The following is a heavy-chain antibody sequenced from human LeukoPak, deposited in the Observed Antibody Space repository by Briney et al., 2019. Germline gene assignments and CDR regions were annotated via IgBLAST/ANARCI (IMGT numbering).Heavy chain of an antibody. CDR1: GFTFSSYA. V-gene: IGHV3-30*18. CDR3: AKDLGSGPYGWAFDI. CDR2: ISYDGSNK. Sequence: GGSLRLSCAASGFTFSSYAMSWVRQAPGKGLEWVAVISYDGSNKYYADSVKGRFTISRDNSKNTLYLQMNSLRAEDTAVYYCAKDLGSGPYGWAFDIWGQGTMVTVSS. J-gene: IGHJ3*02. D-gene: IGHD6-19*01.